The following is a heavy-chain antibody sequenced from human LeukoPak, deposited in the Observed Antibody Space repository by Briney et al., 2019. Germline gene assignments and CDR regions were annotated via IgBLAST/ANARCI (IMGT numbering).Heavy chain of an antibody. CDR2: IYTSGST. D-gene: IGHD3-16*01. Sequence: SETLSLTCTVSGGSISSGSYYWSWIRQPAGKGLEWIGRIYTSGSTNYNPSLKSRVTISVDTSKYQFSLKLSSVTAADTAVYYCARDLGGANWFDPWGQGTLVTVSS. V-gene: IGHV4-61*02. CDR3: ARDLGGANWFDP. J-gene: IGHJ5*02. CDR1: GGSISSGSYY.